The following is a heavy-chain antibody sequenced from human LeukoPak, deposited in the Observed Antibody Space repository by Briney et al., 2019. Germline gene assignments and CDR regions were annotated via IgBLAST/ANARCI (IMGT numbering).Heavy chain of an antibody. CDR1: GYTFTGYY. CDR2: INPNSGGT. CDR3: AGTGSRYWFDP. V-gene: IGHV1-2*02. Sequence: ASVKVSCKASGYTFTGYYMYWVRQAPGQGLEWMGWINPNSGGTNCAQKFQGRVTMTRDTSISTAYMELSRLRSDDTAVYYCAGTGSRYWFDPWGQGTLVTVSS. D-gene: IGHD3-10*01. J-gene: IGHJ5*02.